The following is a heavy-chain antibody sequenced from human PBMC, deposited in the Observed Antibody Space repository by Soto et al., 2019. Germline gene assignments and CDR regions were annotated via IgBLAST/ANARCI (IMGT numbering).Heavy chain of an antibody. CDR3: AKATYYYDSSGYYPFDY. D-gene: IGHD3-22*01. CDR2: ISGSGGST. V-gene: IGHV3-23*01. Sequence: GSLRLSCAASGFSFSSYAMSWVRQAPGKGLEWVSAISGSGGSTYYADSVKGRFTISRDNFKNTLYLQMNSLRAEDTAVYYCAKATYYYDSSGYYPFDYWGQGTLVTVSS. CDR1: GFSFSSYA. J-gene: IGHJ4*02.